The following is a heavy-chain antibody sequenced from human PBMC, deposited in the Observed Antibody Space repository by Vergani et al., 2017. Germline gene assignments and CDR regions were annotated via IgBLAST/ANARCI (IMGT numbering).Heavy chain of an antibody. CDR1: GGTFSDDA. CDR3: AKDRANSGAYPIDF. J-gene: IGHJ4*02. Sequence: QVQLLQSGAEVKKPGSSVKLSCRSSGGTFSDDAFSWVRQAPGQGLEWMGGINPNRGVTNYGQKFHGRVTMTSDTSTNTVYMELSRLKSDDTALYYCAKDRANSGAYPIDFWGPGTLVTVSS. CDR2: INPNRGVT. V-gene: IGHV1-2*02. D-gene: IGHD1-26*01.